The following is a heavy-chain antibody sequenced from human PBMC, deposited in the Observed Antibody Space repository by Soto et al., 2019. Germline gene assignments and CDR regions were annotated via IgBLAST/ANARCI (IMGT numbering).Heavy chain of an antibody. CDR3: ARDRRDCSGGSCYSAKYYYYMDV. D-gene: IGHD2-15*01. CDR2: IYSGGST. J-gene: IGHJ6*03. V-gene: IGHV3-66*01. Sequence: EVQLVESGGGLVQPGGSLGLSCAASGFTVSSNYMSWVRQAPGKGLEWVSVIYSGGSTYYADSVKGRFTISRDNSKNTLYLQMNSLRAEDTAVYYCARDRRDCSGGSCYSAKYYYYMDVWGKGTTVTVSS. CDR1: GFTVSSNY.